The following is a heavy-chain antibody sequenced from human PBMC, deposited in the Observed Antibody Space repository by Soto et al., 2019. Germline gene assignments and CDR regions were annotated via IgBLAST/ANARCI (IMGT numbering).Heavy chain of an antibody. CDR2: YNPVIAYG. D-gene: IGHD3-22*01. CDR3: ARNSSDFYGWLDP. V-gene: IGHV1-18*04. Sequence: QVQLLQSGAEVKEPGASVRVSCKASGYTFNNYAVSWVRQAPGQGLEWMGWYNPVIAYGQSAKKFQGRVSMTTDTSTNTAYMELKSLRSDDTAVYYRARNSSDFYGWLDPWGQGTLVTVSS. CDR1: GYTFNNYA. J-gene: IGHJ5*02.